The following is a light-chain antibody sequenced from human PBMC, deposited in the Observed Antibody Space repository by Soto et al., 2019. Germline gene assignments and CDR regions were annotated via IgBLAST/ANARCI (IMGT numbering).Light chain of an antibody. CDR1: SSDVGSYNL. J-gene: IGLJ1*01. CDR3: CSYGSSNTSV. V-gene: IGLV2-23*01. CDR2: YGN. Sequence: QSALTQPASVSGSPGQSITISCTGTSSDVGSYNLVSWYQQHPGKAPKLMISYGNKRPSGVSNRFSGSKSGNTASLTISGLQAEYEADDYCCSYGSSNTSVFGTGTKVTVL.